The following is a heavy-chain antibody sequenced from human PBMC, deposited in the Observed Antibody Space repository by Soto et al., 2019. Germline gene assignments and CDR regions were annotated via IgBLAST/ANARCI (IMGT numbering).Heavy chain of an antibody. CDR3: AKGLYYYDSSGYRLFDY. D-gene: IGHD3-22*01. Sequence: LRLSCAASGFMFNNYAMSWVRQAPGKGLEWVSTVSVSGGTTYYADSLKGRFTISRDNSKKTVYLQMNRLRADDTAIYYCAKGLYYYDSSGYRLFDYWGQGTLVTVSS. V-gene: IGHV3-23*01. CDR2: VSVSGGTT. CDR1: GFMFNNYA. J-gene: IGHJ4*02.